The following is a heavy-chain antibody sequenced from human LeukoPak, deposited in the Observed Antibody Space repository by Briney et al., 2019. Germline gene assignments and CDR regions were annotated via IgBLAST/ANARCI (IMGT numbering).Heavy chain of an antibody. V-gene: IGHV4-59*11. D-gene: IGHD4-17*01. CDR2: ISYIGST. J-gene: IGHJ3*02. CDR1: DDSFSSHY. CDR3: ARDLVTVTKGFDI. Sequence: SQTLSLTCAVSDDSFSSHYWSWIRQPPGKGLEWIGYISYIGSTNYNPSLNSRVTISIDTSKNQFSLKLSSVTAADPAVYYCARDLVTVTKGFDIWGQGTMVSVSS.